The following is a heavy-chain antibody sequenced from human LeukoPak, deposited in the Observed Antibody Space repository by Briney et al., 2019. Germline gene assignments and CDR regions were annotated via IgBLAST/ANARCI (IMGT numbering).Heavy chain of an antibody. CDR3: ARVEPDDYGDYGKIDY. J-gene: IGHJ4*02. D-gene: IGHD4-17*01. V-gene: IGHV4-31*03. CDR2: IYYSGST. CDR1: GGSISSGGYY. Sequence: SETLSLTCTVSGGSISSGGYYWSWIRQHPGKGLEWIGYIYYSGSTYYNPSLKSRVTISADTSKNQFSLRLSSVTAADTAVYYCARVEPDDYGDYGKIDYWGQGTLVTVSS.